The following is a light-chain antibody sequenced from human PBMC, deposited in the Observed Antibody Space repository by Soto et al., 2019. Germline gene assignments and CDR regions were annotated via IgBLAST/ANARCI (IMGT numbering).Light chain of an antibody. CDR1: EDIANF. CDR2: AAS. V-gene: IGKV1-27*01. Sequence: DIQMTQSPSSLSASVRDRVTITCRASEDIANFLAWYQQKPWKVPKLLIYAASTFHSGVPSRFSGSGSGTDFTLTISSLQPEDVATYYYQKYNSSPYTFCQGTKLEIK. J-gene: IGKJ2*01. CDR3: QKYNSSPYT.